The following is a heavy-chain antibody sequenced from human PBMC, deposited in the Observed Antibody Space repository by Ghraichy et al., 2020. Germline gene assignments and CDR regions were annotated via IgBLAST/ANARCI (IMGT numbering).Heavy chain of an antibody. Sequence: GGSLRLSCAASGFTFSSYDMHWVRQATGKGLEWVSAIGTAGDTYYPGSVKGRFTISRENAKNSLYLQMNSLRAEDTAVYYCARGSIAARLCPPDYWGQGTLVTVSS. CDR2: IGTAGDT. CDR3: ARGSIAARLCPPDY. J-gene: IGHJ4*02. V-gene: IGHV3-13*01. CDR1: GFTFSSYD. D-gene: IGHD6-6*01.